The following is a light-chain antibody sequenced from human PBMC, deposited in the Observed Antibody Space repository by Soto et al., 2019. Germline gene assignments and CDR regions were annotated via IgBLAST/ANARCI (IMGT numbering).Light chain of an antibody. J-gene: IGKJ5*01. CDR2: DAS. CDR1: QSVSSY. CDR3: QQYNTYST. V-gene: IGKV3-11*01. Sequence: EIVLTQSPATLSLSPGERATHSCRASQSVSSYLAWYQQKPGQAPRLLIYDASNRATGIPARFSGSGSGTEFTLTISSLQPDDFATYYCQQYNTYSTFGQGTRLEIK.